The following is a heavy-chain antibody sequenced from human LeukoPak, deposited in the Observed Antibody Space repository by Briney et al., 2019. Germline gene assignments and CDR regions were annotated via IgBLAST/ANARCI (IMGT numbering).Heavy chain of an antibody. Sequence: GEALKISCAASGFTFDDYAMHWVRQAPGKGLEWVSLISGDGGSTYYADSVKGRFTISRDNSKNSLYLQMNSLRTEDTALYYCAKDHYGPYYFDYWGQGTLVTVSS. J-gene: IGHJ4*02. CDR3: AKDHYGPYYFDY. CDR1: GFTFDDYA. V-gene: IGHV3-43*02. CDR2: ISGDGGST. D-gene: IGHD3-10*01.